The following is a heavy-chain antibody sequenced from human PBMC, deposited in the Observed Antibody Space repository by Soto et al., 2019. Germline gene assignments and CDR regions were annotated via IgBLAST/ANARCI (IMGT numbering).Heavy chain of an antibody. V-gene: IGHV4-39*01. J-gene: IGHJ4*02. Sequence: SETQCLTCSVSSGSIRSTGGSWDWIRQPPGKGLEWIGSIFYSGSTYYNPSLKSRITINPDTSKNQFSLQLNSVTPEDPALYYCASPDRGGFGFDYWAKGTRVTVSS. CDR3: ASPDRGGFGFDY. CDR2: IFYSGST. CDR1: SGSIRSTGGS. D-gene: IGHD3-22*01.